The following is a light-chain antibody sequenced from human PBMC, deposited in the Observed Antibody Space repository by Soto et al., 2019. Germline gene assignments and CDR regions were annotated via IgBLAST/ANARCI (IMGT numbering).Light chain of an antibody. CDR3: TSYTSSSTLV. Sequence: QSALTQPASVSGSPGQSITISCTGTSSDVGGYNFVSWYQQHPGKAPKLMLYNVYDRPSGISQRVSGSRSGNTASLTISGLQDEDEAHYYCTSYTSSSTLVFGGGTKLTVL. CDR1: SSDVGGYNF. J-gene: IGLJ2*01. CDR2: NVY. V-gene: IGLV2-14*03.